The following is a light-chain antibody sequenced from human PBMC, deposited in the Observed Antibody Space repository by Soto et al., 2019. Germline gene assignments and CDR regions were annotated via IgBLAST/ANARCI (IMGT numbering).Light chain of an antibody. Sequence: EIVLTQSPGTLTLSPVERATLSCRASQSVSSSYFAWYQQKPGQAPRLLIYGASTRATGIPDRFSGSGSGTDFTLTISRLEPEDFAVYYCQQYGSSRLTFGGGTKVEIK. V-gene: IGKV3-20*01. CDR2: GAS. CDR3: QQYGSSRLT. J-gene: IGKJ4*01. CDR1: QSVSSSY.